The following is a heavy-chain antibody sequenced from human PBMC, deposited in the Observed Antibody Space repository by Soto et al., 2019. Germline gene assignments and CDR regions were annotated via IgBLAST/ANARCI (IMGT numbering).Heavy chain of an antibody. Sequence: QLQLQESGPGLVKPSETLSLTCTVSGGSISSSSYYWGWIRQPPGKGLEWIGSIYYSGSTYYNPSLKSRVTISVDTSKNQFSLKLSSVTAADTAVYYCARRDGLAGEFDYWGQGTLVTVSS. V-gene: IGHV4-39*01. CDR1: GGSISSSSYY. CDR3: ARRDGLAGEFDY. CDR2: IYYSGST. D-gene: IGHD6-19*01. J-gene: IGHJ4*02.